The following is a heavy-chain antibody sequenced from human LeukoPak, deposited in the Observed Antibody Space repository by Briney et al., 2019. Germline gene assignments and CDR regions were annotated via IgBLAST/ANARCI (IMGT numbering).Heavy chain of an antibody. V-gene: IGHV4-39*07. CDR2: IYYSGST. J-gene: IGHJ4*02. D-gene: IGHD2-2*01. Sequence: PSETLSLTCTVSGGSISSSSYYWGWIRQPPGKGLEWIGSIYYSGSTCYNPSLKSRVTISVDTSKHQFSLKLSSVTAADTAVYYCARLISVPAAGGVDYWGQGTLVTVSS. CDR1: GGSISSSSYY. CDR3: ARLISVPAAGGVDY.